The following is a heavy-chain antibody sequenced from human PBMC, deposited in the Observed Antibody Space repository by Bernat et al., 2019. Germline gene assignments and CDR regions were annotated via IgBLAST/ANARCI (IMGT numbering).Heavy chain of an antibody. J-gene: IGHJ2*01. V-gene: IGHV3-13*04. D-gene: IGHD3-10*01. CDR1: GFTFSSYD. CDR2: IGTAGDT. CDR3: ARTRGMVQGEPYYWYFDL. Sequence: EVQLVESGGGLVQPGGSLRLSCPASGFTFSSYDMPWVRQATGKGLEWVSAIGTAGDTYYPGSVKGRFTISRENAKNSLYLQMNRLRAGDTAVYYCARTRGMVQGEPYYWYFDLWGRGTLVTVSS.